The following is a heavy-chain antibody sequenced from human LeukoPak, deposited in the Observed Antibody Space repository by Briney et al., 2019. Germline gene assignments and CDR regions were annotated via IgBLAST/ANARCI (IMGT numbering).Heavy chain of an antibody. CDR3: ARDLRGWGLNSD. J-gene: IGHJ4*02. D-gene: IGHD6-19*01. CDR2: ISSSSSYI. Sequence: GGSLRLSCAAAGFTFSSYSMNWVRQAPGKGLEWVSSISSSSSYIYYADSVKGRFTISRDNAKNSLYLQMNSLRAEDTAVYYCARDLRGWGLNSDWGQGTLVTVSS. CDR1: GFTFSSYS. V-gene: IGHV3-21*01.